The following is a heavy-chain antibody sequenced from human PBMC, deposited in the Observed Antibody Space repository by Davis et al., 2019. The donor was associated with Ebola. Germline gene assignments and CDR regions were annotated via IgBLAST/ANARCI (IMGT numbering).Heavy chain of an antibody. D-gene: IGHD6-19*01. CDR2: ISSSSSYI. CDR1: GFTFSSYS. V-gene: IGHV3-21*01. CDR3: ARIWLYGMDV. Sequence: GESLKISCAASGFTFSSYSMNWVRQAPGKGLEWVSSISSSSSYIYYADSVKGRFTISRDNAKNSLYLQMNSLRDEDTAVYYCARIWLYGMDVWGQGTTVTVSS. J-gene: IGHJ6*02.